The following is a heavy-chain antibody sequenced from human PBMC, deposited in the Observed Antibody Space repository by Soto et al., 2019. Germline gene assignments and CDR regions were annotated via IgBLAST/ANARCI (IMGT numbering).Heavy chain of an antibody. V-gene: IGHV1-3*01. D-gene: IGHD3-22*01. Sequence: EASVKVSCKASGYTFTSYAMHWVRQAPGQRLEWMGWINAGNGNTKYSQKFQGRVTITRDTSASTAYMELSSLRSEDTAVYYCARGSGYYYLDDYWGQGTLVTVS. CDR3: ARGSGYYYLDDY. J-gene: IGHJ4*02. CDR2: INAGNGNT. CDR1: GYTFTSYA.